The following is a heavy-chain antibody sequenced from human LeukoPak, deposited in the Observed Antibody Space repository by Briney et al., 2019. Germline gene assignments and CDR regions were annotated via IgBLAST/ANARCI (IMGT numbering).Heavy chain of an antibody. CDR1: GGSISSHY. CDR2: IYCSGST. CDR3: ARAHDILTGLDY. Sequence: SETLSLTCTVSGGSISSHYWSWIRQPPGKGLEWIGYIYCSGSTNYNPSLKSRVTISVDTSKNQFSLKLSSVTAADTAVYYCARAHDILTGLDYWGQGTLVTVSS. D-gene: IGHD3-9*01. J-gene: IGHJ4*02. V-gene: IGHV4-59*11.